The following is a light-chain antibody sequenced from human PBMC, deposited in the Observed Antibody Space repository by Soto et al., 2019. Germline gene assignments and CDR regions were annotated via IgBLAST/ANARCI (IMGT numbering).Light chain of an antibody. CDR1: SGHSSYA. CDR3: QTWGTGFQF. V-gene: IGLV4-69*01. J-gene: IGLJ2*01. Sequence: QPVLTQSPSASASLGASVKLTCTLSSGHSSYAIAWHQKQPGKGPRYLMDLNNDGSHTKGDGIPDRFSGSSSGADRYLIISSLQSEDEADYYCQTWGTGFQFFGGGTKRPS. CDR2: LNNDGSH.